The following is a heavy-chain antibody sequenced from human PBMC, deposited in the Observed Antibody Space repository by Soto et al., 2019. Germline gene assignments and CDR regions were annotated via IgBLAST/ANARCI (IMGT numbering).Heavy chain of an antibody. D-gene: IGHD1-26*01. CDR1: GFTFSNAW. Sequence: EVQLVESGGGLVKPGGSLRLSCAASGFTFSNAWMSWVRQAPGKGLEWVGRIKSKTDGETTDYAAPVKGRFTISRDDSRNTLYLQMNSLKTEDTAVYYCTTEQETTIDYWGQGTLVTVSS. CDR3: TTEQETTIDY. J-gene: IGHJ4*02. CDR2: IKSKTDGETT. V-gene: IGHV3-15*01.